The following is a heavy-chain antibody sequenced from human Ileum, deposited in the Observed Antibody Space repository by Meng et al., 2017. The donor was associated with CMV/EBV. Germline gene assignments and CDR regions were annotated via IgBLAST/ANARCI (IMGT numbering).Heavy chain of an antibody. CDR2: INAAGSTT. CDR3: VRGGLSAYDFDH. CDR1: GFTVNNND. D-gene: IGHD5-12*01. V-gene: IGHV3-74*03. J-gene: IGHJ4*02. Sequence: GESLKISCAASGFTVNNNDMSWVRQAPGKGLEWVSRINAAGSTTTDADFGKGRFTISRDNAKNTLYLEMNNLRAEDTAFYYCVRGGLSAYDFDHWGQGALVTVSS.